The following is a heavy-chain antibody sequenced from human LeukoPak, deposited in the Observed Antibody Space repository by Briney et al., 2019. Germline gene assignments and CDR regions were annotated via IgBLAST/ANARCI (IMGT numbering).Heavy chain of an antibody. CDR1: GFTSSSYA. Sequence: GGSLRLSCAASGFTSSSYAMSWVRQAPGKGLEWVSAISGSGGSTYYADSVKGRFTISRDNSKNTLYLQMNSLRAEATAVYYCAKRGDYIWGSYRYTEGFYFDYWGQGTLVTVSS. V-gene: IGHV3-23*01. CDR3: AKRGDYIWGSYRYTEGFYFDY. CDR2: ISGSGGST. D-gene: IGHD3-16*02. J-gene: IGHJ4*02.